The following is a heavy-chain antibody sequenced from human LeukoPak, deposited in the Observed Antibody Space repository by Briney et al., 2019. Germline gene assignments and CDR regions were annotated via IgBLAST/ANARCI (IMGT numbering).Heavy chain of an antibody. CDR2: IIPISTTT. V-gene: IGHV1-69*05. CDR3: AREGNRLDYNMVDFYFAS. CDR1: GDIFSSYA. Sequence: ASVKVSCKASGDIFSSYAINWMRQAPGQGLEWMGGIIPISTTTTYAQKFQDRVTITTDRLTNTAYMELSRLTYDDTAVYYCAREGNRLDYNMVDFYFASWGQGTLLTVS. J-gene: IGHJ4*02. D-gene: IGHD4-11*01.